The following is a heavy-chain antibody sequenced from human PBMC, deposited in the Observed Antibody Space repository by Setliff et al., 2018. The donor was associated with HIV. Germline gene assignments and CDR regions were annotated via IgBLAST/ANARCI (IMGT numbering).Heavy chain of an antibody. Sequence: PSETLSLTCTVSGDSISSGSNYWSWIRQPAGKGLEWIGYIYYSGSTNYNPSLKSRVTISVDTSKNQFSLKLSSVTAADTAVYYCARDGPLEGSYRYYYYYMDVWGKGTTVTVSS. J-gene: IGHJ6*03. CDR1: GDSISSGSNY. D-gene: IGHD3-10*01. V-gene: IGHV4-61*10. CDR3: ARDGPLEGSYRYYYYYMDV. CDR2: IYYSGST.